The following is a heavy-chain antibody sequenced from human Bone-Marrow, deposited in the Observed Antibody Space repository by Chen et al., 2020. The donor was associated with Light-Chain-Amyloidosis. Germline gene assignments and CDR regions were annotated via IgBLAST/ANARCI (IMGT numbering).Heavy chain of an antibody. J-gene: IGHJ6*02. Sequence: QVQLQESGPGLVKPSETLSLTCTVSGGSVTSGDDYWTWIRTPPGKGLEWIGYIYYSGIANYNASLKSRVTISLDTSKNQFSLRLNSVTAADTAVYYCVGQGYYSYSMDVWGQGTTVIVSS. CDR3: VGQGYYSYSMDV. CDR1: GGSVTSGDDY. CDR2: IYYSGIA. V-gene: IGHV4-61*08.